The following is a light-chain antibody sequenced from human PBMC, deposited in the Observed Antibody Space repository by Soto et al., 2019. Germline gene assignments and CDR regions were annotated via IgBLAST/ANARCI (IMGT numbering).Light chain of an antibody. V-gene: IGKV3D-20*02. CDR1: QSVDSNY. CDR2: GAS. Sequence: EIVLTQSPGTLSLSPGEEATLSCRASQSVDSNYLAWYQQKPGQTPRLIIYGASGRADGIPHRFRGSGSGTDFTLSISSLESEDVAVYYCQQRSDWPPITIGQGTRLEIK. J-gene: IGKJ5*01. CDR3: QQRSDWPPIT.